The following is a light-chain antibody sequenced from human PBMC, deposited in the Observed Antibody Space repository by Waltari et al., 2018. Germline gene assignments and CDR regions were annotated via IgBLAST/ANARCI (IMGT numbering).Light chain of an antibody. J-gene: IGKJ4*01. CDR1: QSISGSW. CDR2: GAS. V-gene: IGKV3-20*01. CDR3: QQYDASSVT. Sequence: EIVLTQSPGTLSLSPGERATLPGRASQSISGSWLAWYHQKPGQAPRLLINGASRRATAIPDRFSGSGSGTDFTLTISRLEPEDFAVYYCQQYDASSVTFGGGTKVEIK.